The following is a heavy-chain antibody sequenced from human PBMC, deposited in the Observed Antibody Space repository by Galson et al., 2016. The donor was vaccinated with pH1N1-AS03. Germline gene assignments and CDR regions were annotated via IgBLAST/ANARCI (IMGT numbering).Heavy chain of an antibody. D-gene: IGHD2-15*01. Sequence: SVKVSCKASGYTFTTYYIHWVRQAPGQGLEWLGWINPNSGDTYYAQNFQGRVTMTRDTSISTAYMELNRLKSDDTALYYCARGATLTLSLGVWGQGTMVTVSS. CDR3: ARGATLTLSLGV. J-gene: IGHJ3*01. V-gene: IGHV1-2*02. CDR1: GYTFTTYY. CDR2: INPNSGDT.